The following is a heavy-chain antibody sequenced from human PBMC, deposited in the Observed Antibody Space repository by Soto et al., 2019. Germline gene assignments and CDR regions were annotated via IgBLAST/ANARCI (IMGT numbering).Heavy chain of an antibody. V-gene: IGHV4-30-4*01. Sequence: PSETLSLTCTVSGVSITSGTYYWSWIRQAPGKGLEWIGYVYYTGSTYYNPSLMSRLTISVDTSKNQFSLKLTSVTAAETAVYYCVRTARQGAVAPHWFDRWGQGTQVTVSS. CDR2: VYYTGST. CDR1: GVSITSGTYY. CDR3: VRTARQGAVAPHWFDR. D-gene: IGHD2-21*02. J-gene: IGHJ5*02.